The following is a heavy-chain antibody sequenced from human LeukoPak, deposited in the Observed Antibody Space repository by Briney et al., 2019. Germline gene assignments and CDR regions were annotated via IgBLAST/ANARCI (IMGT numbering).Heavy chain of an antibody. J-gene: IGHJ5*02. CDR1: GVSISSYY. CDR2: IYYSGST. Sequence: SETLSLTCSVSGVSISSYYWSWLRQPPGKGLEWIGYIYYSGSTNYNPSLKSRITIAVDTSKTQYSLKLSSGTAAAAAVYYCARQRITMSRSNWFDPWGQGTLVTVSS. V-gene: IGHV4-59*01. CDR3: ARQRITMSRSNWFDP. D-gene: IGHD3-10*02.